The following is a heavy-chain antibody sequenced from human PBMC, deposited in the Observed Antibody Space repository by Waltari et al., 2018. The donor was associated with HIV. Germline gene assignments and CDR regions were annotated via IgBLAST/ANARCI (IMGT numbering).Heavy chain of an antibody. Sequence: QVQLVESGGGVVQPGRSLRLSCAASAFTFSSYAMPWVRQAPGKGLECVALLSHDSNNKYYADSVKGRFTISRDNSKNTLYLQMNSLRTEDTGIYYCARDRSGSIDYWGQGTLVTVSS. CDR1: AFTFSSYA. J-gene: IGHJ4*02. D-gene: IGHD1-26*01. CDR2: LSHDSNNK. V-gene: IGHV3-30*04. CDR3: ARDRSGSIDY.